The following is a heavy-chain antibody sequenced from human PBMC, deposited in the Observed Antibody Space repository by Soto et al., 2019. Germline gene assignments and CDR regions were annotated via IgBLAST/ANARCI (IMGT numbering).Heavy chain of an antibody. CDR3: ATYGSGSAYYYGLGV. D-gene: IGHD3-10*01. Sequence: ESGGGVVQPGRSLRLSCAASGFTFSTYAMHWVRQAPGKGLEWVAIISYDGSNNYYADSVKGRFTISRDNSKNTLYLQMNSLRPGDTAVYYCATYGSGSAYYYGLGVWGQGTTVTVSS. V-gene: IGHV3-30-3*01. CDR2: ISYDGSNN. CDR1: GFTFSTYA. J-gene: IGHJ6*02.